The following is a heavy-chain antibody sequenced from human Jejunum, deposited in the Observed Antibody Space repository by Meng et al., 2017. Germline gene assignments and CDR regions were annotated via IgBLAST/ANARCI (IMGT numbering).Heavy chain of an antibody. D-gene: IGHD1-14*01. Sequence: SDPTLVKPTQTLTPTCTFSVYSLSTSQVGVGWIRQPPGKALESLVFIDWDNDKRYNPSLRGRHAITKDTSNNRVVLTMTNMDPVDTSTYYCSHRLGPYNGYGDVGYFDHWGQGALVTVSS. CDR2: IDWDNDK. V-gene: IGHV2-5*02. CDR3: SHRLGPYNGYGDVGYFDH. CDR1: VYSLSTSQVG. J-gene: IGHJ4*02.